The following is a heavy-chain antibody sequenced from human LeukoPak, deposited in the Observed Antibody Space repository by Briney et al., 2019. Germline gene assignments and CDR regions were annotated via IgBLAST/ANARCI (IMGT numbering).Heavy chain of an antibody. D-gene: IGHD6-19*01. V-gene: IGHV3-7*03. CDR2: IKQDGSEK. Sequence: PGGSLRLSCAASGFTFSSYWMSWVRQAPGKGLEWVANIKQDGSEKYYVDSVKGRFTISRDNAKNSLYLQMNSLRAEDTAVYYCATNRNIAVAPGVRYWGQGTLVTVSS. CDR1: GFTFSSYW. CDR3: ATNRNIAVAPGVRY. J-gene: IGHJ4*02.